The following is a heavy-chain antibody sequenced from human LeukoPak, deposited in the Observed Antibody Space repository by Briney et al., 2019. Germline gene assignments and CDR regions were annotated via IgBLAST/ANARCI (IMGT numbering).Heavy chain of an antibody. Sequence: GGSLRLSCAASGFTFSSYDIHWVRQAKGKGLEWVSAIDTVGDTYYPDSVKGRFTISRENTKNSLYLHMNRLRAGDTAVYYCVRENSGANIAELDYWGQGTLVTVSS. CDR1: GFTFSSYD. V-gene: IGHV3-13*04. D-gene: IGHD1-14*01. CDR3: VRENSGANIAELDY. J-gene: IGHJ4*02. CDR2: IDTVGDT.